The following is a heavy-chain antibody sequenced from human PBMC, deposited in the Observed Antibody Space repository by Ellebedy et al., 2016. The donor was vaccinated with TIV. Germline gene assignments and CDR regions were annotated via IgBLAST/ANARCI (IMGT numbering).Heavy chain of an antibody. CDR3: AKGGGPSDY. Sequence: GESLKISXAASGFTFSSYAMSWVRQAPGKGLEWVSAISGSGGSTYYADSVKGRFTISRDNSKNTLYLQMNSLRAEDTAVYYCAKGGGPSDYWGQGTLVTVSS. V-gene: IGHV3-23*01. J-gene: IGHJ4*02. CDR2: ISGSGGST. CDR1: GFTFSSYA.